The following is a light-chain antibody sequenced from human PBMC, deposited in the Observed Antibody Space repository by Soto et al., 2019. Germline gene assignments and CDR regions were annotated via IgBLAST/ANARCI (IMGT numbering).Light chain of an antibody. V-gene: IGKV3-20*01. Sequence: EIVLTQSPGTLSLSPGDRATLSCRASQSVSSNFLAWYQQKPGQAPRLLIYGASIRATGIPDRFSGSRSVTDFTLTIRRLEPEDFAMYFCHQYGSSPRTFGQGTKVEIK. CDR2: GAS. J-gene: IGKJ1*01. CDR3: HQYGSSPRT. CDR1: QSVSSNF.